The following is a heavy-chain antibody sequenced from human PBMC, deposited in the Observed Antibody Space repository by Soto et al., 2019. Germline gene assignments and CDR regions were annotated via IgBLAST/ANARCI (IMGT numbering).Heavy chain of an antibody. V-gene: IGHV1-69*06. Sequence: QVQLVQSGAEVKKPGSSVNVSCKASGGTFNTFAISWVRQAPGQGLEYLGGIVPILGPAFYAQRFESRVTITADTSTNTAYLRQTTVSSEATAVYCCTCAATRSVDSWGQRAQGTVSS. CDR3: TCAATRSVDS. D-gene: IGHD6-13*01. CDR2: IVPILGPA. CDR1: GGTFNTFA. J-gene: IGHJ4*02.